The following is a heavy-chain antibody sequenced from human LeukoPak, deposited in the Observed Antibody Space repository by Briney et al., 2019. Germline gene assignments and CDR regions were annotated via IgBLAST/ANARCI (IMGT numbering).Heavy chain of an antibody. V-gene: IGHV2-5*02. D-gene: IGHD1-7*01. CDR2: NYWDDDK. CDR1: GFSLSTSGVG. J-gene: IGHJ5*02. CDR3: AHIIGSTGFNWFDP. Sequence: ESGPTLVKPTQTLTLTCTFSGFSLSTSGVGVGWIRQPPGKALEWLALNYWDDDKRYSPSPRNRLTIAKDTSKNQVVLTMINMDPVETATYYCAHIIGSTGFNWFDPWGQGTLVTVSS.